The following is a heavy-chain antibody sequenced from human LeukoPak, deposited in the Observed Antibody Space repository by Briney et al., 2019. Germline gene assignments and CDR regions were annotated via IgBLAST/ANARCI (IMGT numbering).Heavy chain of an antibody. CDR3: ARATATARDAFDI. V-gene: IGHV4-31*03. Sequence: ASETLSLTCTVSGGSINSGGYYWSWVRQHPGKGLEWIGYMYYSGSTYYNPSLSSRLSISLDMSKNQFSLKLNSVTAADTAVYYCARATATARDAFDIWGQGTVVTVSS. J-gene: IGHJ3*02. D-gene: IGHD6-13*01. CDR2: MYYSGST. CDR1: GGSINSGGYY.